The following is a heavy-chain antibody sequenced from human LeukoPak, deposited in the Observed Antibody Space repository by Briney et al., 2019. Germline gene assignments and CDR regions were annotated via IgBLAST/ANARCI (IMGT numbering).Heavy chain of an antibody. CDR2: IRYDGSNK. CDR3: AYSYDSSGCIDY. J-gene: IGHJ4*02. V-gene: IGHV3-30*02. D-gene: IGHD3-22*01. CDR1: GFTFSSYG. Sequence: GGSLRLSCAASGFTFSSYGMHWVRQAPGRGLEWVAFIRYDGSNKYYADSVMGRFTISRDNSKNTLYLQMNSLRAEDTAVYYCAYSYDSSGCIDYWGQGTLVTVSS.